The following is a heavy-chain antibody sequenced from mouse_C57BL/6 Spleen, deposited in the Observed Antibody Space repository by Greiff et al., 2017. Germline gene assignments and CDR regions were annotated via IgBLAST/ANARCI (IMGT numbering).Heavy chain of an antibody. V-gene: IGHV1-64*01. CDR2: IHPNSGST. CDR3: ARGDYDGLAWFAY. Sequence: VQLQQPGAELVKPGASVKLSCKASGYTFTSYWMHWVKQRPGQGLEWIGMIHPNSGSTNYNEKFKSKATLTVDKSSSTAYMQLSSLTSEDSAVYYGARGDYDGLAWFAYWGQGTLVTVSA. D-gene: IGHD2-3*01. CDR1: GYTFTSYW. J-gene: IGHJ3*01.